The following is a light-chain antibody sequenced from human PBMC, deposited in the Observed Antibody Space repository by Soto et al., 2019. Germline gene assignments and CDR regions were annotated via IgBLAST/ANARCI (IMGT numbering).Light chain of an antibody. CDR2: ASS. CDR1: QDISTW. CDR3: QQYNSYSWT. Sequence: IQMTQSPSSVSASVGDRVTITCRASQDISTWLAWYQQKPGKAPELLIFASSTLHRGVPSRFSGSGSGTEFTLTISSLQPDDFATYYCQQYNSYSWTFGQGTKVDIK. V-gene: IGKV1-5*01. J-gene: IGKJ1*01.